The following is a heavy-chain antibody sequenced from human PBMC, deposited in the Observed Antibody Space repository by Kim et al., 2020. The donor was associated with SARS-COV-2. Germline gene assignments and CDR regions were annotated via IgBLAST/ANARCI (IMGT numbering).Heavy chain of an antibody. V-gene: IGHV3-74*01. D-gene: IGHD2-15*01. Sequence: GSLRLSCAASGFTFSNFWMHWVRQAPGKGLVWVSRINSDGSTTSYADSVKGRFTISRDNAKNTLYLQMNSLRAEDTAVYYCARVPSIYCSGGSCYYSWGQGTLVTVSS. CDR1: GFTFSNFW. CDR3: ARVPSIYCSGGSCYYS. CDR2: INSDGSTT. J-gene: IGHJ5*02.